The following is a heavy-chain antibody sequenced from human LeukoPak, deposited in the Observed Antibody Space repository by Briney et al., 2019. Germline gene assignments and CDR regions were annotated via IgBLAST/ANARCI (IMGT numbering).Heavy chain of an antibody. Sequence: GRSLRLSCAASGFTFDDYAMHWVRQAPGKGLEWVSGISWNSGSIGYADSVKGRFTISRDNAKNSLYLQMNSLRAEDTALYYCAKDIGIAVAGLFDYWGQGTLVTVSS. D-gene: IGHD6-19*01. CDR2: ISWNSGSI. V-gene: IGHV3-9*01. J-gene: IGHJ4*02. CDR3: AKDIGIAVAGLFDY. CDR1: GFTFDDYA.